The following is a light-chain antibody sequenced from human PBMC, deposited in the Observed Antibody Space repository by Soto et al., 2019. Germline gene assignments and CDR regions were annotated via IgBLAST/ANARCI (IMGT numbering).Light chain of an antibody. CDR1: SSNIGAGYD. V-gene: IGLV1-40*01. CDR2: GNS. CDR3: QSYDSSLSAYVV. Sequence: QSVLTQPPSVSGAPGQRVTISCTGSSSNIGAGYDVHWYQQLPGTAPKLLIYGNSNRPSGVRDRFSGSKSGTSACLAITGLQAEDEADYYCQSYDSSLSAYVVFGGGTKVTVL. J-gene: IGLJ2*01.